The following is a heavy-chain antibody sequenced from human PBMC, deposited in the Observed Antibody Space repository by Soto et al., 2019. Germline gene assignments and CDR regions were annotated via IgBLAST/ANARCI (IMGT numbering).Heavy chain of an antibody. V-gene: IGHV3-30*01. D-gene: IGHD2-15*01. CDR1: GFTFSSYA. Sequence: QVQLVESGGGVVQPGRSLRLSCAASGFTFSSYAMHWVRQAPGKGLEWVTVISYDGSNKYYADSVKGRFTVSRDNSKNTLYLQMNSLRAEDAAGYYCARDSWSFDYWGQGTLVTVSS. CDR2: ISYDGSNK. J-gene: IGHJ4*02. CDR3: ARDSWSFDY.